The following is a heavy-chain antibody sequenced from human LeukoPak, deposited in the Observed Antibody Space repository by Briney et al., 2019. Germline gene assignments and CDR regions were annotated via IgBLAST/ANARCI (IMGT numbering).Heavy chain of an antibody. CDR3: ALGVEDSDSSGLGWFDL. J-gene: IGHJ5*02. CDR1: GYTFTGYY. V-gene: IGHV1-2*02. D-gene: IGHD3-22*01. Sequence: GASVKVSCKASGYTFTGYYMNWMRQAPGQGLEWMGLINPNSGGANYAQNFQGRVTMTRDTYITKVYMELNRLSSDDTAVYYCALGVEDSDSSGLGWFDLWGQGTMVTVSS. CDR2: INPNSGGA.